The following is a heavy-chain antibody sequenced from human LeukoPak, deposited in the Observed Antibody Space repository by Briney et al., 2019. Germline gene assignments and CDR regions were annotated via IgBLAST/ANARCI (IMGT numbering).Heavy chain of an antibody. CDR2: IYYSGST. J-gene: IGHJ5*02. CDR3: ARHYTYYGAGSQFDP. CDR1: GGSISSGDYY. Sequence: SQTLSLTCTVSGGSISSGDYYWSWIRQPPGKGLEWIGSIYYSGSTYYNTSLKSRVTVSLDTSKNQFSLRLTSVTAADTAVYYCARHYTYYGAGSQFDPWGQGTLVTVSS. D-gene: IGHD3-10*01. V-gene: IGHV4-39*01.